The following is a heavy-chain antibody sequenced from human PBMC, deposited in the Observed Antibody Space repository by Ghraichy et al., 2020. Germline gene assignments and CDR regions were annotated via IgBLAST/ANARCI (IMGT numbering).Heavy chain of an antibody. CDR3: ARVVMGSSPRIRGDAFDI. CDR2: IYTSGST. CDR1: GGSISSYY. D-gene: IGHD1-26*01. V-gene: IGHV4-4*07. Sequence: SQTLSLTCTVSGGSISSYYWSWIRQPAGKGLEWIGRIYTSGSTNYNPSLKSRVTMSVDTSKNQFSLKLSSVTAADTAVYYCARVVMGSSPRIRGDAFDIWGQGTMVTVSS. J-gene: IGHJ3*02.